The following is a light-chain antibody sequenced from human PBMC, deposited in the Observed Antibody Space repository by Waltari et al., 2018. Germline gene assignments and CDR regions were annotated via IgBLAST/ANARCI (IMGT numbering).Light chain of an antibody. CDR2: SAS. CDR3: QQLSSYPIT. V-gene: IGKV1-9*01. J-gene: IGKJ5*01. CDR1: QGISSY. Sequence: DIQLTQSPSFLSASVGDRVTITCRASQGISSYLAWYQQKPRKAPKLLIYSASTLQSGVPSRFSGSGCGTEFTLAISSLQPEDFATYYCQQLSSYPITFGQGTRLEIK.